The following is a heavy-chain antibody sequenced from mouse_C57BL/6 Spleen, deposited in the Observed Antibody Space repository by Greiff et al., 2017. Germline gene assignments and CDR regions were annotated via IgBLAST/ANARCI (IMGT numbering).Heavy chain of an antibody. V-gene: IGHV1-18*01. CDR2: INPNNGGT. D-gene: IGHD1-1*01. Sequence: EVKLMESGPELVKPGASVKIPCKASGYTFTDYNMDWVKQSHGKSLEWIGDINPNNGGTIYNQKFKGKATLTVDKSSSTAYMELRSLTSEDTAVYYCARSVVAHYYAMDYWGQGTSVTVSS. CDR1: GYTFTDYN. CDR3: ARSVVAHYYAMDY. J-gene: IGHJ4*01.